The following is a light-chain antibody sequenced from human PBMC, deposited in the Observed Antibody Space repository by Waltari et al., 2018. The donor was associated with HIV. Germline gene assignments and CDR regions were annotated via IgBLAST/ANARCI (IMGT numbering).Light chain of an antibody. CDR3: QVFGVSST. J-gene: IGKJ1*01. V-gene: IGKV3-20*01. Sequence: LVLTQSPGTLSLSPGERATLSCRASQGVDSASLAWYQQQPGRPPRLLLYGTSNRASGIPDRFSGSGSETDFSLAINRLEPDDFAVYYCQVFGVSSTFGQGTKVE. CDR1: QGVDSAS. CDR2: GTS.